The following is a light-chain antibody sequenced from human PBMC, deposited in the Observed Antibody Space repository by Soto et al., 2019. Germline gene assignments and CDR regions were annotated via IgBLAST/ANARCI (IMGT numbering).Light chain of an antibody. CDR1: QTINNN. CDR3: QQYNNWPLT. Sequence: EIVMTQSPATLSVSPGERATLSCRASQTINNNLAWYQQKPGQGPRLLIYGASSRATGIPARFSGSGSGTGFTLFISSLQSEDVAIYYCQQYNNWPLTFGGETEVEIK. V-gene: IGKV3-15*01. J-gene: IGKJ4*01. CDR2: GAS.